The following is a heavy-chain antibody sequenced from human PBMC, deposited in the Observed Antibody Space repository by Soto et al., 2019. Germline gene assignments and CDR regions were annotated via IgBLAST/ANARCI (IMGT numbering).Heavy chain of an antibody. V-gene: IGHV3-74*01. Sequence: EVQLVESGGDLVQPGGSLRLSCAASAFTFSDYYMHWVRQGPGKGPVWVSAISGDGGRTYYAGSVRGRFTISRDNAKSTGYLQMNSLRADDTAVYYCVRDFMTMAGIQWGQGTLVTVSS. CDR1: AFTFSDYY. D-gene: IGHD6-19*01. CDR3: VRDFMTMAGIQ. J-gene: IGHJ4*02. CDR2: ISGDGGRT.